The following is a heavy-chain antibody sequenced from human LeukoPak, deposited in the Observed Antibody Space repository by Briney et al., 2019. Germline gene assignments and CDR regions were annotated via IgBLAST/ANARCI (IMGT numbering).Heavy chain of an antibody. CDR1: GFTFSSYG. J-gene: IGHJ6*02. V-gene: IGHV3-33*01. D-gene: IGHD1-14*01. CDR3: ARDQPGMSDSLYYYYYGMDV. Sequence: PGGSLRLSCAASGFTFSSYGMHWVRQAPGKGLEWVAVIWYDGSNKYYADSVKGRFTISRDNSKNTLYLQMNSLRAEDTAVYYCARDQPGMSDSLYYYYYGMDVWGQGTTVTVSS. CDR2: IWYDGSNK.